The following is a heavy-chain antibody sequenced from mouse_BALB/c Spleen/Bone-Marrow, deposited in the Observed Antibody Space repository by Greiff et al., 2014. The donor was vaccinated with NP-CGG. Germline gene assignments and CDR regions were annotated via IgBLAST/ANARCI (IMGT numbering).Heavy chain of an antibody. J-gene: IGHJ1*01. Sequence: DVMLVESGGGLVQPGGSLRLSCATSGFTFTDYYMSWVRQPPGKALEWLGFIRNKANGYTTEYGASVKGRFTISRDNSQSILYLQMNTLRAEDSATYYCAREGVYYGNPYWYFDVWGAGTTVAVSS. CDR2: IRNKANGYTT. CDR1: GFTFTDYY. CDR3: AREGVYYGNPYWYFDV. V-gene: IGHV7-3*02. D-gene: IGHD2-1*01.